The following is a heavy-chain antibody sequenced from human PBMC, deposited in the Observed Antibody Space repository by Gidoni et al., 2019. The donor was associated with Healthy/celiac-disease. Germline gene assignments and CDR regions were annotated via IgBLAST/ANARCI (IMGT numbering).Heavy chain of an antibody. V-gene: IGHV3-15*01. J-gene: IGHJ4*02. CDR1: GFPFSTAW. CDR2: IKSKTDGGTT. D-gene: IGHD2-2*02. CDR3: TTGMYCSSTSCYTDY. Sequence: EVQLGESGGGLVKPGGSLRLYCAASGFPFSTAWLSWVRQAQGSGWVLPVPGKGLEWVVRIKSKTDGGTTDYAAPVKGRFTISRDDSKNTLYLQMHSLKSEDTAVYYCTTGMYCSSTSCYTDYWGQGTLVTVSS.